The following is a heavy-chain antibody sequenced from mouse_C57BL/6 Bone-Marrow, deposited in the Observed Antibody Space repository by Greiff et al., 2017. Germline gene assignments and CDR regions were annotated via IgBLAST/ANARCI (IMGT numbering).Heavy chain of an antibody. D-gene: IGHD6-1*01. CDR1: GYTFTSYP. CDR3: ARATFAY. V-gene: IGHV1-59*01. J-gene: IGHJ3*01. CDR2: FDPSDSYT. Sequence: QVQLQQPGAELVRPGTSVKLSCKASGYTFTSYPMHWIKQRPGQGLEWIGVFDPSDSYTNYNQKFKGKATLTVETSSSTAYLQLSRLTSEDSAVYYCARATFAYWGQGTLVTVSA.